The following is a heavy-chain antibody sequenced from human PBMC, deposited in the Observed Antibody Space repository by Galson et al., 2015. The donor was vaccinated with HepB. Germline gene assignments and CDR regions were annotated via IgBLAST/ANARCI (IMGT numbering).Heavy chain of an antibody. J-gene: IGHJ4*02. Sequence: SLRLSCAASGFTFSDYYMSWLRQAPGKGLEWVSYISSSSSYTNYADSVKGRFTISRDNAKNSLYLQMNSLRAEDTAVYYCARAPPEGEQQLAPVLDYWGQGALVTVSS. D-gene: IGHD6-13*01. CDR3: ARAPPEGEQQLAPVLDY. CDR2: ISSSSSYT. V-gene: IGHV3-11*06. CDR1: GFTFSDYY.